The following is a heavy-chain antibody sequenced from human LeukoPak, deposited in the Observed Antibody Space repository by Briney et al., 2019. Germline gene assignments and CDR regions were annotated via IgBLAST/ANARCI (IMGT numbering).Heavy chain of an antibody. CDR1: GYTFTKYG. CDR3: ARVKGGIAVAGTRNNWFDP. D-gene: IGHD6-19*01. V-gene: IGHV1-18*01. Sequence: ASVKVSCKASGYTFTKYGISWVRQAPGQGLEWMGWISAYNGNTNYAQKLQGRVTMTTDTSTSTAYMELRSLRSDDTAVYYCARVKGGIAVAGTRNNWFDPWGRGTLATVSS. CDR2: ISAYNGNT. J-gene: IGHJ5*02.